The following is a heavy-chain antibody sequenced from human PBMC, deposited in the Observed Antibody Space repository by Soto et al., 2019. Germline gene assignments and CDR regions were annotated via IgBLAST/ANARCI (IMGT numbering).Heavy chain of an antibody. Sequence: GGSLRLSCAASGFTFDDYAMHWVRQAPGKGLEWVSGISWNSGSIGYAESVKGRFTISRDNAKNSLYLQMKSLRAEDTALYYCAKGAGSVVPAAMYYYYYYMDVWGKGTTVTVSS. CDR1: GFTFDDYA. CDR2: ISWNSGSI. D-gene: IGHD2-2*01. J-gene: IGHJ6*03. V-gene: IGHV3-9*01. CDR3: AKGAGSVVPAAMYYYYYYMDV.